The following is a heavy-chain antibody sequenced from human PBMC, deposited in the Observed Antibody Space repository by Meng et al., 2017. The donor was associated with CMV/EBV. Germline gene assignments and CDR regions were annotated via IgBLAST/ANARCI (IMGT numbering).Heavy chain of an antibody. D-gene: IGHD3-16*01. CDR1: GSTFSDSW. J-gene: IGHJ5*02. V-gene: IGHV3-7*01. CDR3: VRGFWGP. CDR2: INQDGTEK. Sequence: GGSLRLSCGASGSTFSDSWMSWVRQAPGKGLEWVANINQDGTEKYYVDSVKGRFTISRDNAMNSLYLQMNSLRAEDTAMYYCVRGFWGPWGQGTLVTVSS.